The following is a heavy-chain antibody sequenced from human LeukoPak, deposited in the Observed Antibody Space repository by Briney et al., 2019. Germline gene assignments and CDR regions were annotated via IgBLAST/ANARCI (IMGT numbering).Heavy chain of an antibody. D-gene: IGHD3-22*01. J-gene: IGHJ4*02. Sequence: GRSLRLSCAASGFTFSSYGMHWVRQAPGKGLEWVAVISYDGSNKYYADSVKGRFTISRDNSKNTLYLQMNSLRAEDTAVYYCAKDSKWYYDSSGCLDYWGQGTLVTVSS. CDR2: ISYDGSNK. CDR1: GFTFSSYG. CDR3: AKDSKWYYDSSGCLDY. V-gene: IGHV3-30*18.